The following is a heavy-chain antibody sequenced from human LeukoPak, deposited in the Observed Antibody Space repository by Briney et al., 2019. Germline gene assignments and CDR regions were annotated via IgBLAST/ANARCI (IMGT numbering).Heavy chain of an antibody. CDR3: ARGQTTVTN. V-gene: IGHV3-7*03. Sequence: GRSLRLSCAASGFTFSRYWMSWVRQAPGKGLEWLANIKQDGSEKYYVDSVKGRFTISRDNAKNSLYLQMNSLRAEDTAVYYCARGQTTVTNWGQGTLVTVSS. D-gene: IGHD4-17*01. CDR2: IKQDGSEK. CDR1: GFTFSRYW. J-gene: IGHJ4*02.